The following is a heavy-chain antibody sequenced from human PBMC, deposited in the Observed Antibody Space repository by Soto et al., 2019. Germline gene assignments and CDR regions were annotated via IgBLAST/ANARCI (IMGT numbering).Heavy chain of an antibody. CDR1: GFTFSNAW. CDR2: IKSKTDGGTT. V-gene: IGHV3-15*01. CDR3: TTTSLTHDYSNYVDFDI. J-gene: IGHJ3*02. Sequence: GGSLRLSCAASGFTFSNAWMSWVRQAPGKGLEWVGRIKSKTDGGTTDYAAPVKGRFTISRDDSKNTLYLQMNSLKTEGTAVYYCTTTSLTHDYSNYVDFDIWGQGTMVTVSS. D-gene: IGHD4-4*01.